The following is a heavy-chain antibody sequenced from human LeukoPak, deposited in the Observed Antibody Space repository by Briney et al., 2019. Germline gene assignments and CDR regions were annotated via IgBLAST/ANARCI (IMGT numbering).Heavy chain of an antibody. D-gene: IGHD2-21*02. CDR2: ITDSGGRS. V-gene: IGHV3-23*01. Sequence: PGGSLRLSCAASGFTFNNYAMSWVRQAPGRGLEWVSTITDSGGRSNYADSVKGRFTISRDNSRNTLFLQMNSLTAEATAVYYCASRRDSCFAYWGQGALVTVSS. J-gene: IGHJ4*02. CDR3: ASRRDSCFAY. CDR1: GFTFNNYA.